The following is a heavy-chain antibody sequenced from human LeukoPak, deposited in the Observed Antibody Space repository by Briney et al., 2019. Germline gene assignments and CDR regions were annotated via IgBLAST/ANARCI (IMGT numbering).Heavy chain of an antibody. V-gene: IGHV5-51*01. CDR2: IYPGDSQS. CDR1: EYSFSTNW. J-gene: IGHJ4*02. D-gene: IGHD3-10*01. CDR3: ARYNAGSLDF. Sequence: GESLKISCKAYEYSFSTNWIGWVRQMPGKGLEWMGLIYPGDSQSKYSPSFQGHVTFSADTSRNTAYLQWNSLKASDTAMYYCARYNAGSLDFWGQGTMIYVSP.